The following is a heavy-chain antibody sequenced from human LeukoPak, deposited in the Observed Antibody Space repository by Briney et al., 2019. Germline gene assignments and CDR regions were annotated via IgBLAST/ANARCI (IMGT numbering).Heavy chain of an antibody. V-gene: IGHV3-23*01. CDR3: AKDPLTGDFPTPIDY. CDR2: ISGSGGST. CDR1: GFTFSSYA. Sequence: PGGSLRLPCAASGFTFSSYAMSWVRQAPGKGLEWVSAISGSGGSTYYADSVKGRFTISRDNSKNTLYLQMNSLRAEDTAVYYCAKDPLTGDFPTPIDYWGQGTLVTVSS. D-gene: IGHD7-27*01. J-gene: IGHJ4*02.